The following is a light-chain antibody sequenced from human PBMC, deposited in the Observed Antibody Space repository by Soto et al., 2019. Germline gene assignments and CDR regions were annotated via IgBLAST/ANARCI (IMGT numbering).Light chain of an antibody. Sequence: DIQMTQSPSSVSAAVGDRVTITCRASQGISSWLAWYQQQPGRAPKLLIYAASTFQRGVPSRFSGSGSGTDFSLTISSLQPEDFATYYCQQAHSFPVTFGQGTRLEI. CDR1: QGISSW. V-gene: IGKV1-12*01. CDR3: QQAHSFPVT. CDR2: AAS. J-gene: IGKJ5*01.